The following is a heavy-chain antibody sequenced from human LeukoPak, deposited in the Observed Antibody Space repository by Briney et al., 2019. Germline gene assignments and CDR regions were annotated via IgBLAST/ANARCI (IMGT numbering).Heavy chain of an antibody. CDR2: INPSGGST. D-gene: IGHD3-9*01. Sequence: GASVKVSCKASGYTFTSYYMNWVRQAPGQGLEWMGIINPSGGSTSYAQKFQGRVTMNRDMSTSTVYMELSSLRSEDTAVYYCARGRIVDDILTGYPIGGYYYMDVWGKGTTVTISS. CDR3: ARGRIVDDILTGYPIGGYYYMDV. CDR1: GYTFTSYY. V-gene: IGHV1-46*01. J-gene: IGHJ6*03.